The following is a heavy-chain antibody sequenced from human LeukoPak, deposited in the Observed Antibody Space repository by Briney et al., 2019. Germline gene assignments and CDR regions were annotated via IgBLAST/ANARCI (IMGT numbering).Heavy chain of an antibody. CDR2: IKSDGST. CDR3: ARAPSEIGGYYPEYFRH. D-gene: IGHD3-22*01. Sequence: GGSLRLSCAASGFTFGTYWMHWVRQAPGKGLVWVSRIKSDGSTNYADSVKGRFTISRDNAKNTVSLQMNSLRPEDTGVYYCARAPSEIGGYYPEYFRHWGQGTLVTVSS. V-gene: IGHV3-74*01. CDR1: GFTFGTYW. J-gene: IGHJ1*01.